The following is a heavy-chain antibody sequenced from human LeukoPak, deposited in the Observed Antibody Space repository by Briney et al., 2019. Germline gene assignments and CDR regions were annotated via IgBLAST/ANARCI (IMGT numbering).Heavy chain of an antibody. Sequence: SVKVSCKASGGTFSSYAISWVRQAPGQGLEWMGRIIPILGIANYAQKFQGRVTITADESTSTAYMELSSLRSEDTAVYYCARRYCSSTSCYNDAFDIWGQGTMVTVSS. CDR1: GGTFSSYA. D-gene: IGHD2-2*02. J-gene: IGHJ3*02. CDR2: IIPILGIA. V-gene: IGHV1-69*04. CDR3: ARRYCSSTSCYNDAFDI.